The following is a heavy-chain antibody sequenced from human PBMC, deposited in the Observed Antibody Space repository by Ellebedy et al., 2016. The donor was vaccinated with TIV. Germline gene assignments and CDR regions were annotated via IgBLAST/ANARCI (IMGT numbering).Heavy chain of an antibody. V-gene: IGHV6-1*01. J-gene: IGHJ4*02. Sequence: LRLSXAISGDSVSSNSAAWNWIRQSPSRGLEWLGRTYYRSKWYNDYAVSVKSRITINPDTSKNQFSLQLNSVTPEDTAVYYCARAGFPGIAAAGTGGFDYWGQGTLVTVSS. D-gene: IGHD6-13*01. CDR2: TYYRSKWYN. CDR3: ARAGFPGIAAAGTGGFDY. CDR1: GDSVSSNSAA.